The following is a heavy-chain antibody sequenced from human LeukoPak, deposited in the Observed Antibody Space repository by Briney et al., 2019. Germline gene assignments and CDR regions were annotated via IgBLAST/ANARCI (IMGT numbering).Heavy chain of an antibody. V-gene: IGHV5-10-1*01. CDR2: IDPSDSYT. J-gene: IGHJ6*02. CDR1: GYXFTSYW. D-gene: IGHD3-16*01. Sequence: GESLKVSCNGSGYXFTSYWISWVRQMPGKGLEWMGRIDPSDSYTNYSPSFEGHVTISADKSISTAYLQWSSLKASDTAMYYCARHFSYAFRMDVWGQGTTVTVSS. CDR3: ARHFSYAFRMDV.